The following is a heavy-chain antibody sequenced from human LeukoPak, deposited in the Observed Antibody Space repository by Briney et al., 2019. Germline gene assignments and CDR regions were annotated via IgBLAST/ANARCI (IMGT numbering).Heavy chain of an antibody. Sequence: PSETLSLTCAVYGGSFSGYYWSWIRQPPGKGLEWIGEINHSGSTNYNPSLKSRVTISVDTSKNQFSLKLSSVTAADTAVYYCASNNHRDGYSYGDYYFDYWGQGTLVTVSS. CDR2: INHSGST. V-gene: IGHV4-34*01. CDR3: ASNNHRDGYSYGDYYFDY. CDR1: GGSFSGYY. J-gene: IGHJ4*02. D-gene: IGHD5-18*01.